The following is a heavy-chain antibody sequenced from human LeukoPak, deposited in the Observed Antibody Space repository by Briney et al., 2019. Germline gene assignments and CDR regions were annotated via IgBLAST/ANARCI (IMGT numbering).Heavy chain of an antibody. CDR3: ARWVNYDSSGCYP. CDR2: IYSGGST. J-gene: IGHJ5*02. Sequence: GGSLRLSCAASGFTVSSNYMSWVRQAPGKGLEWVSVIYSGGSTYYADSVKGRFTISRDNSKNTLYLQMNSLRAEDTAVYYCARWVNYDSSGCYPWGQGTLVTVSS. V-gene: IGHV3-53*01. D-gene: IGHD3-22*01. CDR1: GFTVSSNY.